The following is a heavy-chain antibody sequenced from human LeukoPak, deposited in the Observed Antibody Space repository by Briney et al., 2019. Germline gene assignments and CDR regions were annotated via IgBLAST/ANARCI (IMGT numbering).Heavy chain of an antibody. Sequence: SETLSLTCAVYGGSFSGYYWSWIRQPPGKGLEWIGEINHSGSTNYNPSLKSRVTISVDTSKNQFSLKLSSVTAADTAVYYCAREGRDGYTLDYWGQGTLVTVSS. V-gene: IGHV4-34*01. D-gene: IGHD5-12*01. J-gene: IGHJ4*02. CDR3: AREGRDGYTLDY. CDR1: GGSFSGYY. CDR2: INHSGST.